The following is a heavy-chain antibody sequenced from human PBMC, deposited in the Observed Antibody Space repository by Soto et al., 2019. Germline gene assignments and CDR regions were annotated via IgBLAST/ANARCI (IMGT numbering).Heavy chain of an antibody. V-gene: IGHV3-64*02. J-gene: IGHJ4*02. D-gene: IGHD1-26*01. Sequence: GGSLRLSCAASGFIFSRYTMHWVRQAPGRGLEYVSLISNNGGSRYYADSVKGRFIISRDNSKNTLYLQMGSLRVEDMGVYYCAREVAEWELLLDYWGQGALVTVSS. CDR2: ISNNGGSR. CDR1: GFIFSRYT. CDR3: AREVAEWELLLDY.